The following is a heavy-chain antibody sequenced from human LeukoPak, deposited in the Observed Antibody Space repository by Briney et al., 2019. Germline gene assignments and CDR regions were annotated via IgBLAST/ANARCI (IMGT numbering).Heavy chain of an antibody. D-gene: IGHD3-10*01. V-gene: IGHV4-39*07. CDR3: ASFGSGSYDGAFDI. Sequence: KPAETLSLTCTVSGGSISSSSYYWGWIRQPPGKGLEWLGSIYYSGSTSYNPSLKSRVTISVDTSKNQFSLKLSSVTAADTAVYYCASFGSGSYDGAFDIWGQGTMVTVSS. CDR1: GGSISSSSYY. J-gene: IGHJ3*02. CDR2: IYYSGST.